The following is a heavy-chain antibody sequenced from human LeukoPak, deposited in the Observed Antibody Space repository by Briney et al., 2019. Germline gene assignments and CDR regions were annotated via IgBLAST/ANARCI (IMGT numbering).Heavy chain of an antibody. V-gene: IGHV4-34*01. CDR2: INHSGST. J-gene: IGHJ4*02. CDR1: GGSFSGYY. D-gene: IGHD3-3*01. Sequence: SETLSLTCAVYGGSFSGYYASWIRQPPGKGLEWIGEINHSGSTNYNPSLKSRVTISVDTSKNQFSLKLSSVTAADTAVYYCVRKLTYYDFWSGYSQFDYWGQGTLVTVSS. CDR3: VRKLTYYDFWSGYSQFDY.